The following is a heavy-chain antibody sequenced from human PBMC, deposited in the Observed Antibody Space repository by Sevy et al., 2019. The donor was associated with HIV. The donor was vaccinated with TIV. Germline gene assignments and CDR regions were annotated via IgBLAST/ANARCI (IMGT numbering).Heavy chain of an antibody. V-gene: IGHV3-23*01. CDR1: GFTFSSYA. CDR2: ISGSGGST. J-gene: IGHJ4*02. CDR3: XXIFGDLFDY. D-gene: IGHD3-3*01. Sequence: GGSLRLSCAASGFTFSSYAMSWVRQAPGKGLEWVSDISGSGGSTYYADSVKGRFTISRDNSKNTLYLQMNSLRAEDXXXXXXXXIFGDLFDYWGQGTLVTVSS.